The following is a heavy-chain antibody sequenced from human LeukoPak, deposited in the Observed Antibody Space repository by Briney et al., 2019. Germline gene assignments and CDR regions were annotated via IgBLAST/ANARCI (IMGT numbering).Heavy chain of an antibody. J-gene: IGHJ4*02. CDR2: ISGSGGST. Sequence: GGSLRLSCAASGFTFSSYAMSWVRQAPGKGLEWVSAISGSGGSTYYADSVKGRFTISRDNSKNTLYLQMNSLRAEDTAVYYCAKDLGYCSSTSCYSYDYWGQGTLVTVSS. V-gene: IGHV3-23*01. CDR3: AKDLGYCSSTSCYSYDY. CDR1: GFTFSSYA. D-gene: IGHD2-2*01.